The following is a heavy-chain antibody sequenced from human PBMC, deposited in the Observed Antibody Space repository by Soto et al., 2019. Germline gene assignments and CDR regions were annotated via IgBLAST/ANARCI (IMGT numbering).Heavy chain of an antibody. CDR3: GIIHSSSSSDMDV. J-gene: IGHJ6*02. Sequence: SQTLSLTCAISGDSVSSNSAAWNWIRQSPSRGLEWLGRTYYRSKWYYGYAVSVKSRITIKADTSKNQFSLQLNSVTPEDTAVYYCGIIHSSSSSDMDVWGQGSTVTVSS. CDR1: GDSVSSNSAA. V-gene: IGHV6-1*01. D-gene: IGHD6-6*01. CDR2: TYYRSKWYY.